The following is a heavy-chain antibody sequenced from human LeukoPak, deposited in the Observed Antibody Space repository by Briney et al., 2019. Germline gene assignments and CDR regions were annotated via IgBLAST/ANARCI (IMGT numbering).Heavy chain of an antibody. CDR3: ARGGEGLVLVPPHFDY. CDR1: GFSFSTYS. Sequence: PGGSLRLSCAASGFSFSTYSMNWVRQAPGEGLEWLSYISGDSNTIYYADSVKGRFTISTDNAKNSLSLQMSSLRDEDTAVYYCARGGEGLVLVPPHFDYWGQGTLVTVSS. CDR2: ISGDSNTI. J-gene: IGHJ4*02. V-gene: IGHV3-48*02. D-gene: IGHD2-2*01.